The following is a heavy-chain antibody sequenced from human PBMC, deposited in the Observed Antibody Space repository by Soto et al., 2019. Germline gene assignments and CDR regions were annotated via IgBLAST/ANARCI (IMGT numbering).Heavy chain of an antibody. J-gene: IGHJ4*02. CDR3: ARNGIAARPLDY. D-gene: IGHD6-6*01. CDR2: INHSGST. Sequence: SETLSLTCTVSGGSISDYYWSWIRQPPGKGLEWIGEINHSGSTNYNPSLKSRVTISVDTSKNQFSLKLSSVTAADTAVYYCARNGIAARPLDYWGQGTLVTVSS. V-gene: IGHV4-34*01. CDR1: GGSISDYY.